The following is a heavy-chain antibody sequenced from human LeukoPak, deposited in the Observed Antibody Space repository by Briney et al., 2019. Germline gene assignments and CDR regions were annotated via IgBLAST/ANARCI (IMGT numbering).Heavy chain of an antibody. D-gene: IGHD6-19*01. Sequence: GASVKVSCKASGYTFTGYYMHWVRQAPGQGLEWMGWINPNSGGTNYAQKFQGRVTMTRDTSISTAYMELSRLRSDDTAVYYCAISIAVAWYVNWFGPWGQGTLVTVSS. CDR3: AISIAVAWYVNWFGP. V-gene: IGHV1-2*02. CDR1: GYTFTGYY. J-gene: IGHJ5*02. CDR2: INPNSGGT.